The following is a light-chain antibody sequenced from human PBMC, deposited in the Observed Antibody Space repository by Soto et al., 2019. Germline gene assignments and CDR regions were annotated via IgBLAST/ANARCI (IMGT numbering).Light chain of an antibody. CDR1: QTISSNY. Sequence: DIVLTQSPGTLSVSPGDRATLSCRARQTISSNYLAWYQQKPGQPPSLLIYGTSSRATGIPDRFSGSGSGTDFTLTSSRLEPEDSAIYYCQQYISWTFGQGTKVEIK. CDR2: GTS. CDR3: QQYISWT. V-gene: IGKV3-20*01. J-gene: IGKJ1*01.